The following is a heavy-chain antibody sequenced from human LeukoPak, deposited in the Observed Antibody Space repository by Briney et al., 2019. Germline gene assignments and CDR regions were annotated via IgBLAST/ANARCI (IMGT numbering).Heavy chain of an antibody. CDR2: TIPILGIA. V-gene: IGHV1-69*04. CDR1: GYTFSSYA. Sequence: SVKVSCKASGYTFSSYAISWVRQAPGQGLEWMGRTIPILGIANYAQKFQGRVTITADKSTSTAYMELSSLRSEDTAVYYCARGLTVTDAFDIWGQGTMVTVSS. J-gene: IGHJ3*02. D-gene: IGHD4-17*01. CDR3: ARGLTVTDAFDI.